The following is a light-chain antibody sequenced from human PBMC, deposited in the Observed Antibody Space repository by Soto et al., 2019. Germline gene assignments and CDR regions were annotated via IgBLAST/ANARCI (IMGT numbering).Light chain of an antibody. Sequence: DIVMTQSPDSLAVSLGERATFNCKSSQSVLYSPNNRSYLAWYPQKPGQPPKLLIYWASTRESGVPDRFSGSGSGPDFTLTISSLQAEDVAVYYCQQYYSTPWTFGQGTKVEI. CDR2: WAS. J-gene: IGKJ1*01. CDR3: QQYYSTPWT. V-gene: IGKV4-1*01. CDR1: QSVLYSPNNRSY.